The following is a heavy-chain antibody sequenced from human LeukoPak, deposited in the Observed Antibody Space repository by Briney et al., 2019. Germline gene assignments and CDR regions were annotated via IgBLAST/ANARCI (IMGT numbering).Heavy chain of an antibody. Sequence: GRSLRLSYAASGFTFSSYAMHWVRQAPGKGLEWVAVISYDGSNKYYADSVKGRFTISRDNSKNTLYLQMNSLRAEDTAVYYCARVPATSVAGNDYWGQGTLVTVSS. V-gene: IGHV3-30*04. CDR2: ISYDGSNK. CDR1: GFTFSSYA. CDR3: ARVPATSVAGNDY. D-gene: IGHD6-19*01. J-gene: IGHJ4*02.